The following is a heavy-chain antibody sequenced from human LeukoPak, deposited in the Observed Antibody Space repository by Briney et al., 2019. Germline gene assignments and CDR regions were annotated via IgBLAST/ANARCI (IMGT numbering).Heavy chain of an antibody. J-gene: IGHJ4*02. CDR3: AKGVRVVTPPFDY. D-gene: IGHD4-23*01. CDR2: IWYDGSNK. V-gene: IGHV3-33*06. CDR1: GFTFSSYG. Sequence: GGSLRLSCAASGFTFSSYGMHWVRQAPGKGLEWVAVIWYDGSNKYYADSVKGRFTISRDNSKNTLYLQMNSLRAEDTAVYYCAKGVRVVTPPFDYWGQGTLVTVSS.